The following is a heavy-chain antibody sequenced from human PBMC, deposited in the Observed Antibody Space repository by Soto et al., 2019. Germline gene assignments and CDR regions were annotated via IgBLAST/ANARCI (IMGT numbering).Heavy chain of an antibody. V-gene: IGHV1-69*01. CDR2: IIPIFGTA. D-gene: IGHD6-6*01. CDR1: GGTFSSYA. J-gene: IGHJ6*02. CDR3: ARDGADWQLVPHYYYGMDV. Sequence: QVQLVQSGAEVKKPGSSVKVSCKASGGTFSSYAISWVRQAPGQGLEWMGGIIPIFGTANYAQKFQGRVTITADESTSTAYMELSSLRSEHTAVYYCARDGADWQLVPHYYYGMDVWGQGTTVTVSS.